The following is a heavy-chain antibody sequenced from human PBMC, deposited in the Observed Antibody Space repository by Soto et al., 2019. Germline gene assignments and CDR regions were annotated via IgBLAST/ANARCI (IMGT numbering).Heavy chain of an antibody. CDR1: GGSISSSSYY. Sequence: SETLSLTCTVSGGSISSSSYYWGWIRQPPGKGLEWIGSIYYSGSTYYNPSLKSRVTISVDTSKNQFSLKLSSVTAADTAVYYCARLHYGDDYWGQGTLVTVSS. D-gene: IGHD4-17*01. V-gene: IGHV4-39*01. CDR3: ARLHYGDDY. CDR2: IYYSGST. J-gene: IGHJ4*02.